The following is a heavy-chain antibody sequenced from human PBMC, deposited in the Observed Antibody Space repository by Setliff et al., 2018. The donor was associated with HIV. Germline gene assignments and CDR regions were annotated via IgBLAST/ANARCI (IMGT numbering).Heavy chain of an antibody. V-gene: IGHV1-24*01. CDR2: FDPEDGET. J-gene: IGHJ1*01. Sequence: ASVKVSCKVSGYTLTELSVYWVRQAPGKGLECMGSFDPEDGETIYSQKSQGGVTMTEDTSTDTAYMELRTLRSEDTAVYYRVTGVYHDSSGYCPHWGQGTLVTVSS. CDR3: VTGVYHDSSGYCPH. D-gene: IGHD3-22*01. CDR1: GYTLTELS.